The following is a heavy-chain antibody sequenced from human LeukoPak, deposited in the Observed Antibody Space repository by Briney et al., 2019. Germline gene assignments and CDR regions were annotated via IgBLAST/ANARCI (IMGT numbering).Heavy chain of an antibody. J-gene: IGHJ4*02. V-gene: IGHV4-59*05. Sequence: SETLSLTCTVSGGSISSYYWTWIRQPPGKGLEWIGSIYYSGSTYYNPSLKSRVTISVDTSKNQFSLRLRTVTAADTAVYYCARGHPGIAVAGTDYWGQGTLVTVSS. CDR3: ARGHPGIAVAGTDY. CDR1: GGSISSYY. D-gene: IGHD6-19*01. CDR2: IYYSGST.